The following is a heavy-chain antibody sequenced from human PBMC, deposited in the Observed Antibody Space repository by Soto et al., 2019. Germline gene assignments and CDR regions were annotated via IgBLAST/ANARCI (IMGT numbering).Heavy chain of an antibody. V-gene: IGHV3-30*18. CDR3: AKSPPNSNLDSEVVAY. CDR1: GFTFSTYG. J-gene: IGHJ4*02. CDR2: ISFDGTNK. D-gene: IGHD4-4*01. Sequence: HPGGSLRLSCAVSGFTFSTYGMHWVRQAPGKGLEGVAFISFDGTNKYFADSVKGRFTLSRDNSKNTLYLQMNSLRAEDTAVYYCAKSPPNSNLDSEVVAYWGQGTLVTVSS.